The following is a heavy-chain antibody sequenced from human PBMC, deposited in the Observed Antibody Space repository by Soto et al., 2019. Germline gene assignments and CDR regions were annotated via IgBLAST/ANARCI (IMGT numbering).Heavy chain of an antibody. CDR1: GDSFNDYY. CDR2: INPNGGVT. V-gene: IGHV1-2*02. D-gene: IGHD5-12*01. J-gene: IGHJ6*03. CDR3: ARESGGATATLDYYYFYMDV. Sequence: ASVKVSCKTSGDSFNDYYIHWVRQAPGQGLEWMGWINPNGGVTKYAQKFRGRVTVTRDTSIRTVYMELSSLRSDDTAVYYCARESGGATATLDYYYFYMDVWGKGTTVTVTS.